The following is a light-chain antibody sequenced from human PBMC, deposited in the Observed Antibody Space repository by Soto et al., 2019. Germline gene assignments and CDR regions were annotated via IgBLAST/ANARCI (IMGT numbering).Light chain of an antibody. CDR3: QHYKNRPPT. CDR1: QSVSSS. V-gene: IGKV3-15*01. Sequence: EIVMTQSPATLSVSPGERVTLSCRASQSVSSSLAWYQQKPGQAPRLLIYGASTRAKGAPSRFSGSGSGTDFTLTISSLQSEDFSLYFCQHYKNRPPTFGQGTKVEIK. J-gene: IGKJ1*01. CDR2: GAS.